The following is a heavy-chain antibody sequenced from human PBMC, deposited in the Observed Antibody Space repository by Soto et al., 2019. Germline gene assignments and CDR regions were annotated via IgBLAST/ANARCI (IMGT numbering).Heavy chain of an antibody. V-gene: IGHV3-30*18. CDR2: ISYDGSNK. Sequence: QVQLVESGGGVVQPGRSLRLSCAASGFTFSSYGMHWVRQAPGKGLEWVAVISYDGSNKYYADSVKGRFTISRDNSKKTLYLQMNSLRAEDTAVYYCAKDRGYDSSGYNDYWGQGTLVTVSS. D-gene: IGHD3-22*01. CDR1: GFTFSSYG. J-gene: IGHJ4*02. CDR3: AKDRGYDSSGYNDY.